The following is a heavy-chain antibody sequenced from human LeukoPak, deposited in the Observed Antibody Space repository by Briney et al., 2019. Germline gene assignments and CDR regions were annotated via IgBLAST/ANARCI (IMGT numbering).Heavy chain of an antibody. CDR3: ANGGNSGSYFED. D-gene: IGHD1-26*01. V-gene: IGHV4-4*07. CDR2: IHASGST. J-gene: IGHJ4*02. CDR1: GGSTGNYH. Sequence: SETLSLTCTVSGGSTGNYHWNWIRQPAGKGLEWIGRIHASGSTKYNASLKSRVTMSVDTSERYFSLNVKSVTAADTAVYYCANGGNSGSYFEDWGQGTLVTVSS.